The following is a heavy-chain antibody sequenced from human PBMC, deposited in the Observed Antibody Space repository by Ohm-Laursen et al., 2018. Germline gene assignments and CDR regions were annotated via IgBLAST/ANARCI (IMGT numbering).Heavy chain of an antibody. D-gene: IGHD2-8*01. CDR1: GFTFTNYA. CDR3: ARGGLYSSYS. CDR2: ISASGGST. J-gene: IGHJ4*02. Sequence: LSLTCAASGFTFTNYAMSWVRQAPGKGLEWVSAISASGGSTSYANSVKGRFTFSRDNSKNTLYLQMNSLRAEDTAVYYCARGGLYSSYSWGQGTLVTVSS. V-gene: IGHV3-23*01.